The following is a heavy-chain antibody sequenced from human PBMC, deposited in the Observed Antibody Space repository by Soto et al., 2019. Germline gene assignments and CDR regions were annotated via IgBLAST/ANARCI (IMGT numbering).Heavy chain of an antibody. J-gene: IGHJ4*02. CDR3: ARDYIAAAGTGD. V-gene: IGHV3-21*01. CDR1: GFTFSSYS. Sequence: GGSLRLSCAASGFTFSSYSMNWVRQAPGKGLEWVSSISSSSSYIYYADSVKGRFTISRDNAKNSLYLQMNSLRAEYTAVYYCARDYIAAAGTGDWGQGTLVTVSS. CDR2: ISSSSSYI. D-gene: IGHD6-13*01.